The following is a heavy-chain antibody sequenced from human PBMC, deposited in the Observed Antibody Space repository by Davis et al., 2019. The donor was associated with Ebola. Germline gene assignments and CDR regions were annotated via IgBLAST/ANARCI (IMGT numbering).Heavy chain of an antibody. V-gene: IGHV1-2*02. D-gene: IGHD1-14*01. CDR2: INPNIGAT. J-gene: IGHJ4*02. CDR3: ARVNRDSLIDY. Sequence: ASVKVSCKASGYTFTYSLSGYYIHWVRQAPGQGLEWMGWINPNIGATNYAEKFQGRVTLTRDTSINSAYIELSRLKSDDTAVYYCARVNRDSLIDYWGQGTLVTVSS. CDR1: GYTFTYSLSGYY.